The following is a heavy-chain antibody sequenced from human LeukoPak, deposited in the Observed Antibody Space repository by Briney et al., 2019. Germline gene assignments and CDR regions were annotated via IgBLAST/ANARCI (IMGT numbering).Heavy chain of an antibody. CDR2: IWYDGSNK. CDR1: GFTFSSNG. D-gene: IGHD3-3*01. J-gene: IGHJ6*03. CDR3: AKAGLFLEWLHYYMDV. V-gene: IGHV3-33*06. Sequence: GRSLRLSCVASGFTFSSNGMHWVRQAPGKGLEWVAVIWYDGSNKYYADSVKGRFTISRDNSKNTLYLQMNSLRAEDTAVYYCAKAGLFLEWLHYYMDVWGKGTTVTVSS.